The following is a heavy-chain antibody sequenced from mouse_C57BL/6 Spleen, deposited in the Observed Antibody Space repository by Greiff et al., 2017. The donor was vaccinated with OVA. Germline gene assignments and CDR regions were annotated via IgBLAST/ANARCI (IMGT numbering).Heavy chain of an antibody. V-gene: IGHV1-52*01. Sequence: QVQLQQPGAGLVRPGSSVKLSSRASGSTFTSSGRHWVSRRPIQGLEWIGNIAPSDSETHYNQKFKDKATLTVDKSSSTAYMQLSSLTSEDSAVYYCARSGYYGSSYYFDYWGQGTTLTVSS. CDR3: ARSGYYGSSYYFDY. CDR1: GSTFTSSG. CDR2: IAPSDSET. D-gene: IGHD1-1*01. J-gene: IGHJ2*01.